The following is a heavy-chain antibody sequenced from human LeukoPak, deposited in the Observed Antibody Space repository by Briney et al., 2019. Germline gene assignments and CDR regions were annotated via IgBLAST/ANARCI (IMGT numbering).Heavy chain of an antibody. D-gene: IGHD3-3*01. J-gene: IGHJ4*02. CDR3: ARDLGSGDFWSGYYNY. CDR2: INPNSGGT. CDR1: GYTFTGYY. V-gene: IGHV1-2*02. Sequence: GASVKVSCKASGYTFTGYYMHWVRQAPGQGLEWMGWINPNSGGTNYAQKFQGRVTMTRDTSISTAYMELSRLRSDDTAVYYCARDLGSGDFWSGYYNYWGQGTLVTVSS.